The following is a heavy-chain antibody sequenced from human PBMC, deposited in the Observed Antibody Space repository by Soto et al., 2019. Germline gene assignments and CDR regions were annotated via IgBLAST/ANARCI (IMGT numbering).Heavy chain of an antibody. V-gene: IGHV1-69*13. CDR2: IIPIFGTA. J-gene: IGHJ6*02. D-gene: IGHD3-3*01. Sequence: ASVKVSCQASGGTFSSYAISWVRQAPGEGLEWMGGIIPIFGTANYAQKFKGRVTITADESTSTAYMELSSLRSEDTAVYYCARSITIFGVYGMDVWGQGTTVTVSS. CDR3: ARSITIFGVYGMDV. CDR1: GGTFSSYA.